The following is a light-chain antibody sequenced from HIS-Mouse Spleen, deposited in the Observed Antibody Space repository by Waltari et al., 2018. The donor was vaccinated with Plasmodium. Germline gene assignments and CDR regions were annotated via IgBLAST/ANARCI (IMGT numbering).Light chain of an antibody. CDR3: CSYAGSYTLV. Sequence: QSALTQPRSVSGSPGQSVTISCTGTSSDVGGYNYVSWYQQHPGKAPKLMIYDVSKRPQGVPARYSGSKSGNTASLTISGLQAEDEADYYGCSYAGSYTLVFGGGTKLTVL. CDR2: DVS. V-gene: IGLV2-11*01. J-gene: IGLJ3*02. CDR1: SSDVGGYNY.